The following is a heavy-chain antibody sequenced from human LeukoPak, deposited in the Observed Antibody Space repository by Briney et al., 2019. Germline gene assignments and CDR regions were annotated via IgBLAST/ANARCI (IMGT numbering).Heavy chain of an antibody. CDR1: GFTFSSYT. CDR2: ILNSGTTT. CDR3: AKRVAASGPYFDY. D-gene: IGHD6-13*01. J-gene: IGHJ4*02. Sequence: GGSLRLSCAASGFTFSSYTMNWVRQAPGKGLEWVSYILNSGTTTYYADSVKGRFTISRDNAKNSLYLQMNSLRAEDTAVYYCAKRVAASGPYFDYWGQGTLVTVSS. V-gene: IGHV3-48*04.